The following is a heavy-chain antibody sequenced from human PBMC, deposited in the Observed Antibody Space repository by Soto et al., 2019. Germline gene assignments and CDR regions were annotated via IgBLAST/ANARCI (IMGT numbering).Heavy chain of an antibody. V-gene: IGHV4-30-2*01. D-gene: IGHD3-22*01. CDR3: ARGPDYYDSSGYYGN. CDR1: GGSISSGGYS. J-gene: IGHJ4*02. Sequence: QLQLQESGSGLVKPSQTLSLTCAVSGGSISSGGYSWSWIRQPPGKGLEWSGYIYHSGSTYYNPSLKSRVTISVDRSKNQFSLKLSSVTAADTAVYYCARGPDYYDSSGYYGNWGQGTLVTVSS. CDR2: IYHSGST.